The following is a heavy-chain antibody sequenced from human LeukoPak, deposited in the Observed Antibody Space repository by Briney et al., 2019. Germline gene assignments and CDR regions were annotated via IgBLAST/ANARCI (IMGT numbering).Heavy chain of an antibody. V-gene: IGHV3-30*18. CDR2: ISYDGTYK. J-gene: IGHJ4*02. CDR1: GFTFSSYG. D-gene: IGHD5-18*01. CDR3: AKQPQLWPTGYFHY. Sequence: PGGSLRLSCAASGFTFSSYGMHWVRQAPGKGLEWVAVISYDGTYKYYADSVKGRFTISRDNSKNTLYLQMNSLRAEDTAVYYCAKQPQLWPTGYFHYWGQGTLVTVSS.